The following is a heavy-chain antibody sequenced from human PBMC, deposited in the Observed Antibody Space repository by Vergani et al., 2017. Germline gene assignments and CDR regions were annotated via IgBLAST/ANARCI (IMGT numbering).Heavy chain of an antibody. Sequence: VQLVESGGGLVQPGGSLRLSCTASGFTFSNYWMQWVRQAPGKGLMWVSRINSDGDSTSYEDSVKGRFTISRDNDRNTLYLQMDSLRAEDTAVYYCARDGCELLDDFYYRDVWGKGTTVTVSS. D-gene: IGHD4/OR15-4a*01. CDR2: INSDGDST. CDR1: GFTFSNYW. CDR3: ARDGCELLDDFYYRDV. V-gene: IGHV3-74*01. J-gene: IGHJ6*03.